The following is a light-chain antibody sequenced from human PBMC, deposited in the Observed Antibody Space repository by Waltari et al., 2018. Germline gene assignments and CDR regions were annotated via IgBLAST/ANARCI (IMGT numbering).Light chain of an antibody. Sequence: VLTQSPDTLSLSPGERATLSCRASQSVNSKSVAWDQQRPGQAPRLLINGASNRATGIPDRFSGSGSGTDFTLKISRVEAEDVGVYYCMQALQARTFGQGTKVEIK. CDR2: GAS. J-gene: IGKJ1*01. V-gene: IGKV3-20*01. CDR3: MQALQART. CDR1: QSVNSKS.